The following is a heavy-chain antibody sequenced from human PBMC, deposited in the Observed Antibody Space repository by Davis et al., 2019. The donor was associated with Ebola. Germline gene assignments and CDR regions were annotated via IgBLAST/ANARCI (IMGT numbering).Heavy chain of an antibody. CDR1: GFTFSDYY. D-gene: IGHD1-26*01. CDR2: ISYDGSNE. Sequence: GESLKISCAASGFTFSDYYMSWIRQAPGKGLEWVAVISYDGSNEYYADSVKGRFTISRDNSKNTLSLQMNSLRPEDTALYYCARMELRGDSGSAFDIWGQGTMVTVSS. V-gene: IGHV3-30-3*01. J-gene: IGHJ3*02. CDR3: ARMELRGDSGSAFDI.